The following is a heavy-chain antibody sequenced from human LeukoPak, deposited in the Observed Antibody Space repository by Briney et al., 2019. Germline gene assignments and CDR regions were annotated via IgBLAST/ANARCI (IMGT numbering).Heavy chain of an antibody. CDR1: GFTFGGIG. CDR2: IAYDGSRA. CDR3: TRYNNDHFDY. V-gene: IGHV3-33*01. D-gene: IGHD1-14*01. Sequence: GGSLRLSGEGFGFTFGGIGLNWFGQPQGRGLGWVAVIAYDGSRAFYADSVKGRFTISRDNSKNTMSVQMDDLRAEDTAVYYCTRYNNDHFDYWGQGTLVTVSS. J-gene: IGHJ4*02.